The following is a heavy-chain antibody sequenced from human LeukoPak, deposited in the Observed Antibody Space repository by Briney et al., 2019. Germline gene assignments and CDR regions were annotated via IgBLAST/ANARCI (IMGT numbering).Heavy chain of an antibody. CDR3: AKARHDYGSPGYFDS. J-gene: IGHJ4*02. CDR1: GGTFSSYA. CDR2: IIPIFGTA. V-gene: IGHV1-69*13. Sequence: GASVKVSCKASGGTFSSYAISWVRQAPGQGLEWMGGIIPIFGTANYAQKFQGRVTITADESTSTAYMELSSLRSEDTAVYYCAKARHDYGSPGYFDSWGQGTLVTVSS. D-gene: IGHD4-17*01.